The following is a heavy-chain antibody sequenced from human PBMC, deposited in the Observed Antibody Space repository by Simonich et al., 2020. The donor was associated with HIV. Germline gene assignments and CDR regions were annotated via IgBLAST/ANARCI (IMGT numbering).Heavy chain of an antibody. J-gene: IGHJ4*02. CDR2: VNHSGTT. CDR3: ARHRPSGNYLYEVDYFDF. Sequence: QVQLQQWGAGLLKPSETLSLTCAVYGGSFINYYWSWIRQPPGKGLEWIGEVNHSGTTRYNPSLKSRVTISVDTSKKQISLRLSSVTAADTALYYCARHRPSGNYLYEVDYFDFWGQGTLVTVSS. V-gene: IGHV4-34*01. CDR1: GGSFINYY. D-gene: IGHD1-26*01.